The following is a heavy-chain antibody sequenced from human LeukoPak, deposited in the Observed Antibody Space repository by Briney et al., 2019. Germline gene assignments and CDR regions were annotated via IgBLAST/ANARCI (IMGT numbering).Heavy chain of an antibody. D-gene: IGHD6-13*01. CDR2: ISGSGGST. Sequence: GGSLRLSCAASGFTFSSYAMSWVRQAPGKGLEWVSAISGSGGSTYYADSVKGRFTISRDNSKNTLCLQMNSLRAEDTAVYYCATLVAAAGFHFDYWGQGTLVTVSS. CDR3: ATLVAAAGFHFDY. CDR1: GFTFSSYA. J-gene: IGHJ4*02. V-gene: IGHV3-23*01.